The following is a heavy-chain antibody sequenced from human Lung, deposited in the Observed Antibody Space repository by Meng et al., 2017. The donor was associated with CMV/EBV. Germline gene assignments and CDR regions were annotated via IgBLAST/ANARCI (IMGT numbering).Heavy chain of an antibody. J-gene: IGHJ4*02. CDR2: IYFSGNT. V-gene: IGHV4-39*07. D-gene: IGHD5-24*01. Sequence: QLQLQEPGPGQVQPSETLSRTCSVSGGSISSSSYYWGWIRQSPGKGLEWIGSIYFSGNTYYNPSLKSRVTMSVGTAQNKFSLTLRSVTAADTAVYYCVTETGYNYDNWGQGALVTVSS. CDR3: VTETGYNYDN. CDR1: GGSISSSSYY.